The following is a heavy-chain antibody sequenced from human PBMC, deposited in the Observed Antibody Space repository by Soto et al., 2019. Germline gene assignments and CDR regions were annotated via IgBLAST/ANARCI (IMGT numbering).Heavy chain of an antibody. Sequence: GASVKVSCKASGYTFTSYDINWVRQATGQGLEWMGWMNPNSGNTGYAQKFQGRVTMTRNTSISTAYMELSSLRSEDTAVYYCARVVGYCSGGSCRGDRYYYMDVWGKGTTVTVS. CDR3: ARVVGYCSGGSCRGDRYYYMDV. CDR2: MNPNSGNT. J-gene: IGHJ6*03. CDR1: GYTFTSYD. V-gene: IGHV1-8*01. D-gene: IGHD2-15*01.